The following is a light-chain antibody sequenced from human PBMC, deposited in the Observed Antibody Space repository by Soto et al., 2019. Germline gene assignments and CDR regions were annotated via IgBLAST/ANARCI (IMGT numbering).Light chain of an antibody. J-gene: IGKJ1*01. Sequence: IGMTQSPDSLAVSLGYSATINCNSSQSFLYSSNNKNYLAWYQQKPGQPPKLLIYWASTRESGVPDRFSGSGSGTDFTLTISSLQAEDVAVYYCQQYYSTPRTFGQGTKVDIK. CDR3: QQYYSTPRT. CDR1: QSFLYSSNNKNY. CDR2: WAS. V-gene: IGKV4-1*01.